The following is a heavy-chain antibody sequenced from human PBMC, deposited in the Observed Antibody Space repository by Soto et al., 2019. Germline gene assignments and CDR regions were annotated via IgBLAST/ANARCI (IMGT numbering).Heavy chain of an antibody. D-gene: IGHD2-2*01. CDR3: ARERWGYCGSTSCPNWFDP. V-gene: IGHV1-69*13. Sequence: SGKVCCEASGGTFSSYAISWVRQAPGQGLEWMGGIIPIFGTANYAQKFQSRVTITADESTSTAYMELSSLRSEDTAVYYCARERWGYCGSTSCPNWFDPWGQRTLVTVSS. CDR2: IIPIFGTA. CDR1: GGTFSSYA. J-gene: IGHJ5*02.